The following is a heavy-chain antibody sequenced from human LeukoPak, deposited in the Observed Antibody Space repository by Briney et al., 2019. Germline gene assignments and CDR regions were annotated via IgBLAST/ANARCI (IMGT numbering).Heavy chain of an antibody. V-gene: IGHV3-48*03. Sequence: GGSLRLSFAAPGITFSSYEMNWVRQAPGKGLERVSYISSSGSSIYYADSVKGRFTISRDNAKNSLYLQMNSLRAEDTAVYYCAVVAATSDRTFDYWGQGTLVTVSS. D-gene: IGHD2-15*01. CDR3: AVVAATSDRTFDY. J-gene: IGHJ4*02. CDR1: GITFSSYE. CDR2: ISSSGSSI.